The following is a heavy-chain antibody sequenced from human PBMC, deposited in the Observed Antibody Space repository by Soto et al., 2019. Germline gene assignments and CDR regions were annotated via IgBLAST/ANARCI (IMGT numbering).Heavy chain of an antibody. CDR3: ARSRDGYTLDAFDI. Sequence: ESGGGVVQPGRSLRLSCAASGFTFSSYGMHWVRQAPGKGLEWVAVISYDGSNKYYADSVKGRFTISRDNSKNTLYLQMNSLRAEDTAVYYCARSRDGYTLDAFDIWGQGTMVTVSS. J-gene: IGHJ3*02. D-gene: IGHD5-12*01. CDR2: ISYDGSNK. V-gene: IGHV3-30*03. CDR1: GFTFSSYG.